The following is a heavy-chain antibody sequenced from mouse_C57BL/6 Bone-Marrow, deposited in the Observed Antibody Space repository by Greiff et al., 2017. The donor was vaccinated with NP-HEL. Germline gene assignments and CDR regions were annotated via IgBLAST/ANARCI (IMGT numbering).Heavy chain of an antibody. CDR2: ISSGGSDT. CDR1: GFTFSSYG. CDR3: ARWFAY. V-gene: IGHV5-6*01. J-gene: IGHJ3*01. Sequence: EVQLVESGGDLVKPGGSLKLSCAASGFTFSSYGMSWVRQTPDKRLEWVATISSGGSDTYYPDSVKGRFTISRDKAKNTLYLQMSSLKSEDTAMYYCARWFAYWGQGTLVTVSA.